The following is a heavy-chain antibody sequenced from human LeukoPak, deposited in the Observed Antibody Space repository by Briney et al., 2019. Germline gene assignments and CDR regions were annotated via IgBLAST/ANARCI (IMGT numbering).Heavy chain of an antibody. V-gene: IGHV3-23*01. Sequence: GGSLRLSCAASGFAFRDYDMIWVRQAPGRGLEWVSGITTDGSGAYYVDSVKGRFTVSRDNSKNTVFLQMNSLRGEDAAIYYCAKGVLGAGSLLEYFQHWGQGTLVTVSS. J-gene: IGHJ1*01. CDR1: GFAFRDYD. CDR2: ITTDGSGA. D-gene: IGHD3-10*01. CDR3: AKGVLGAGSLLEYFQH.